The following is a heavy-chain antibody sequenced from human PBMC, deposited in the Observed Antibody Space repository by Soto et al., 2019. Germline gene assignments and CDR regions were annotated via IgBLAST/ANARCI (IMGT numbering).Heavy chain of an antibody. D-gene: IGHD2-8*01. V-gene: IGHV1-18*01. Sequence: QVQLVQSGAEVKKPGASVKVSCKASGYTFTSYGISWVRQAPGQGLEWMGWISAYNGNTNYAQKLQGSVTMTTDTSTSTAYMELRSLRSDDTAVYYCARGDCTNGVCYGRGFDPWGQGTLVTVSS. CDR2: ISAYNGNT. CDR3: ARGDCTNGVCYGRGFDP. J-gene: IGHJ5*02. CDR1: GYTFTSYG.